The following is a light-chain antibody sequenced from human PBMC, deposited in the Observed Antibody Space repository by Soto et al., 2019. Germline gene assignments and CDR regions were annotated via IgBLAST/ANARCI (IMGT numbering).Light chain of an antibody. Sequence: DIQLTQSPSFLSASVGDRVTITCRASQDISTYLAWYQHRAGRPPRLLISGAFILQRGVPSRFSGSGSGTEFTLTINGLLPDDFATYCCQQLNAFHLFTFGQGTKLDI. CDR3: QQLNAFHLFT. CDR2: GAF. CDR1: QDISTY. V-gene: IGKV1-9*01. J-gene: IGKJ2*01.